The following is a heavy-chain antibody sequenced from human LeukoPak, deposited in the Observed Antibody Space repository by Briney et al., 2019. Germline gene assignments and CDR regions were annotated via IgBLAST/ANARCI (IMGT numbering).Heavy chain of an antibody. J-gene: IGHJ4*02. D-gene: IGHD2-15*01. Sequence: GGSLRLSCAASGFTFSSYSMNWVRQAPGKGLEWVSSISSSSYIYYADSVKGRFTISRDNAKNSLYLQMNSLRAEDTAVYYCASGVAAQAIDYWGQGNLVTVSS. CDR2: ISSSSYI. CDR1: GFTFSSYS. V-gene: IGHV3-21*01. CDR3: ASGVAAQAIDY.